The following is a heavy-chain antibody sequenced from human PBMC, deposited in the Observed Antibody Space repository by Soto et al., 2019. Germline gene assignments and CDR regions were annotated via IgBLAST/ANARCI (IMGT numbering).Heavy chain of an antibody. Sequence: GECLKSSCTGFGYTFTTFWISWVRQMPGKGLEWMGRIDPGDTYATYSPAFQGHVTISADKATSTAYLQWSSLKASDTAMYFCARIYCTTTTCDSWFDPWGQGTLVTVSS. D-gene: IGHD2-2*01. V-gene: IGHV5-10-1*01. J-gene: IGHJ5*02. CDR3: ARIYCTTTTCDSWFDP. CDR1: GYTFTTFW. CDR2: IDPGDTYA.